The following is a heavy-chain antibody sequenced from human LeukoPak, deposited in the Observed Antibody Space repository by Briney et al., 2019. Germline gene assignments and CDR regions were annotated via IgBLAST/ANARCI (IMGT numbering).Heavy chain of an antibody. D-gene: IGHD2-2*01. CDR1: VYTFTGYY. J-gene: IGHJ4*02. CDR2: INPNSGGT. Sequence: ASVKVSCKASVYTFTGYYMHWVRQAPGQGLEWVGWINPNSGGTNYAQKFQGRVTMNRDTSISTAYMELSRLRSDDTAVYYCARNQGYCSSTSCPHDDYWGQGTLVTVST. V-gene: IGHV1-2*02. CDR3: ARNQGYCSSTSCPHDDY.